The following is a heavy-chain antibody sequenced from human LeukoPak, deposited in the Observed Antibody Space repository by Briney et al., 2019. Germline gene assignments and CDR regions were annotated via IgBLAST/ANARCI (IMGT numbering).Heavy chain of an antibody. CDR2: ISSSSSTI. CDR3: AREASPAYYDFWSGYAVLYYFDY. Sequence: GGSLRLSCAASGFTFSSYSMNWVRQAPGKGLEWVSYISSSSSTIYYADSVKGRFTISRDNAKNSLYLQMNSLRAEDTAVYYCAREASPAYYDFWSGYAVLYYFDYWGQGTLVTVSS. V-gene: IGHV3-48*01. CDR1: GFTFSSYS. J-gene: IGHJ4*02. D-gene: IGHD3-3*01.